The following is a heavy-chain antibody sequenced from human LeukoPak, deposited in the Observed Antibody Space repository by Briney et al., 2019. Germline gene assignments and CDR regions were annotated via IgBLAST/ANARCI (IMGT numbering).Heavy chain of an antibody. D-gene: IGHD3-10*01. CDR3: ARDHRSGSGSGTQANDY. V-gene: IGHV3-48*02. Sequence: GGSLRPSCAASGFTFSYYSMNWVRQAPGKGLEWVSYISSSSKTIYYADSVKGRFTISRDNAKKSLDLQMNSLRDEDTAVYYCARDHRSGSGSGTQANDYWGQGTLVTVSS. CDR2: ISSSSKTI. CDR1: GFTFSYYS. J-gene: IGHJ4*02.